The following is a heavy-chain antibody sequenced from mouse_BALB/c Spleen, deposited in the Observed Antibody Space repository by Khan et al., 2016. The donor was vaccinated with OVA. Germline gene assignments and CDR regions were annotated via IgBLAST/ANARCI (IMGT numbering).Heavy chain of an antibody. Sequence: QVQLKQSGAELVKAGASVKMSCKASGYTFTSYWMHWVKQRLGQGLEWFAETNPTNGRTYYNEKFTSKATLTVDKSSSTAYMLLSGPTFEDSAVYYCARSKKIEATYLDYWGQGTTVTVSS. CDR1: GYTFTSYW. V-gene: IGHV1S81*02. D-gene: IGHD1-1*01. CDR2: TNPTNGRT. CDR3: ARSKKIEATYLDY. J-gene: IGHJ2*01.